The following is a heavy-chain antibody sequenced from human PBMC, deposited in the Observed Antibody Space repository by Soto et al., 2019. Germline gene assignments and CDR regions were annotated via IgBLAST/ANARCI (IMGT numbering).Heavy chain of an antibody. D-gene: IGHD4-17*01. J-gene: IGHJ4*02. CDR3: AKVTRPWTTVTTFDY. V-gene: IGHV3-23*01. CDR2: ISGSGGST. CDR1: GFTFSSYA. Sequence: GGSLRLSCAASGFTFSSYAMSWVRQAPGKGLEWVSAISGSGGSTYYADSVKGRFTISRDNSKNTLYLQMNSLRAEDTAVYYCAKVTRPWTTVTTFDYWGQGTLVTVSS.